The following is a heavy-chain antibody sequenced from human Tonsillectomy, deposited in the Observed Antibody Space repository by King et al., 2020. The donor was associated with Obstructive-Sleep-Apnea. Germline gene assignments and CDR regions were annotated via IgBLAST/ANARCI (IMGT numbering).Heavy chain of an antibody. CDR1: GGSITTTNYY. Sequence: QLQESGPGLVKPSETLSLTCTVSGGSITTTNYYWGWVRQSPGMGLEWIGNIFYSGSTNYNPSRNSRVSISADTSKNQFSLDLSSVTAADTAIYYCTRRLINYAIDSWGQGTLVTVSS. V-gene: IGHV4-39*07. D-gene: IGHD4-11*01. CDR2: IFYSGST. CDR3: TRRLINYAIDS. J-gene: IGHJ4*02.